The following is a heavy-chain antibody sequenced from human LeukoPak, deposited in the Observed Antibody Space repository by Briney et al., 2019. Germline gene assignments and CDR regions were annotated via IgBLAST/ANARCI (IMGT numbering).Heavy chain of an antibody. J-gene: IGHJ4*02. CDR3: VRDRLSGSVDY. V-gene: IGHV3-7*01. CDR2: IKQDGSEK. D-gene: IGHD3-3*01. CDR1: GFTFSNYA. Sequence: GGSLRLSCAAPGFTFSNYAMSWVRQAPGKGLEWVANIKQDGSEKHYVDSVKGRFTISRDNANNSLYLQMNSLRAEDTAVYYCVRDRLSGSVDYWGQGTLVTVSS.